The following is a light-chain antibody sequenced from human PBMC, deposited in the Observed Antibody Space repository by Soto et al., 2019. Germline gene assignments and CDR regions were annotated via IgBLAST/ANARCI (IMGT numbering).Light chain of an antibody. CDR3: CSYAGGYTYV. J-gene: IGLJ1*01. CDR2: DVS. Sequence: QSALTQPRSVSGSPGQSVTISCTGTSSDVGAYDYVSWYQQHPGQASKLMIFDVSVRPSGIPDRFSGSKSGNTASLTISGLQAEDETDYYCCSYAGGYTYVFGSGTKVTVL. V-gene: IGLV2-11*01. CDR1: SSDVGAYDY.